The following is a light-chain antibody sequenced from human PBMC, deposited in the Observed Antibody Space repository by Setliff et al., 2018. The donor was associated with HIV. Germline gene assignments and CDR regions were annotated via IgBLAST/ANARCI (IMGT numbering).Light chain of an antibody. Sequence: QSALTQPASVSGSLGQSITISCTGTSSDVGYYNYISWYQQYPGKAPKLTIYDVSDRPSGVSNRFSGSKSGNTASLTISGLQAEDEADYYCSSYTTTSTYVFGTGTKVTVL. CDR1: SSDVGYYNY. CDR3: SSYTTTSTYV. V-gene: IGLV2-14*03. CDR2: DVS. J-gene: IGLJ1*01.